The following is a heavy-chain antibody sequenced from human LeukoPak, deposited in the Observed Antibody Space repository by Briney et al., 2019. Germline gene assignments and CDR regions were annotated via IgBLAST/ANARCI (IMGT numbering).Heavy chain of an antibody. J-gene: IGHJ4*02. CDR2: VSSSGDNT. Sequence: GGSLRLSCAAAGFTFNSYAMSWVRQTPGKGLEWVSTVSSSGDNTYYADSVKGRFIISRDTSKNTMYLQMNSLRAEDTAVYYCAKVLASRWFFDYWGQGTLVTVPS. V-gene: IGHV3-23*01. CDR1: GFTFNSYA. D-gene: IGHD2-15*01. CDR3: AKVLASRWFFDY.